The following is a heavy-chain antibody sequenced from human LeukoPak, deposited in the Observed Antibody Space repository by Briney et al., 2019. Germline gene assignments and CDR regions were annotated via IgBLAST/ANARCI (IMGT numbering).Heavy chain of an antibody. D-gene: IGHD2-15*01. Sequence: GASMKVSCKASGYTFTSYGISWVRQAPGQGLEWMGWISAYNGNTNYAQKLQGRVTMTTDTSTSTAYMELRSLRSDDTAVYYCARDDGGGSSRDAFDIWGQGTMVTVSS. J-gene: IGHJ3*02. CDR3: ARDDGGGSSRDAFDI. CDR1: GYTFTSYG. V-gene: IGHV1-18*01. CDR2: ISAYNGNT.